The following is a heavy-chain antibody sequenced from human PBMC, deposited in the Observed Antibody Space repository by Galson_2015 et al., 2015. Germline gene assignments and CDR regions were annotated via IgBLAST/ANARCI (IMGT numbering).Heavy chain of an antibody. CDR2: ISGSGGST. J-gene: IGHJ5*02. CDR3: ANCKQWLNWFDP. CDR1: GFTFSSYA. D-gene: IGHD6-19*01. V-gene: IGHV3-23*01. Sequence: SLRLSCAASGFTFSSYAMSWVRQAPGKGLEWVSAISGSGGSTYYADSVEGRFTISRDNSKNTLYLQMNSLRAEDTAVYYCANCKQWLNWFDPWGQGTLVTVSS.